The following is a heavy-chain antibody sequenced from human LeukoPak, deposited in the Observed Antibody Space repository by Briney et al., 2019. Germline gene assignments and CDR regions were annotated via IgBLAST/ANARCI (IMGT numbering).Heavy chain of an antibody. Sequence: GGSLRLSGAASGFTFDYYAMHWVRQAPGKGLEWVSGISWNSGTTGYADSVKGRFTISRDNAKNSLYLQMNSLRAEDTALYYCAKGYGSGSHSRNYYYYHSMDVWGQGTTVTVSS. CDR2: ISWNSGTT. D-gene: IGHD3-10*01. J-gene: IGHJ6*02. CDR1: GFTFDYYA. CDR3: AKGYGSGSHSRNYYYYHSMDV. V-gene: IGHV3-9*01.